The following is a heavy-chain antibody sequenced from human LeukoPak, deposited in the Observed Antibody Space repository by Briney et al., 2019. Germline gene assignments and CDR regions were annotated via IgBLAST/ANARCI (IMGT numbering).Heavy chain of an antibody. D-gene: IGHD1-26*01. J-gene: IGHJ4*02. CDR1: GGSISSYY. CDR3: AGSLSGIGRFGY. V-gene: IGHV4-59*01. Sequence: SETLSLTCTVSGGSISSYYWSWIRRPPGKGLEWIGYIYYSGSTNYNPSLKSRVTISVDTSKNQFSLKLSSVTAADTAVYYCAGSLSGIGRFGYWGQGTLVTVSS. CDR2: IYYSGST.